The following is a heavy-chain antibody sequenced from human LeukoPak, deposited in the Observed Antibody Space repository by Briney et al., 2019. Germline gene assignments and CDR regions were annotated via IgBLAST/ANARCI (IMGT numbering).Heavy chain of an antibody. CDR2: MNPNSGNT. CDR1: GYTFTSYD. V-gene: IGHV1-8*01. J-gene: IGHJ6*03. Sequence: GASVKVSCKASGYTFTSYDINWVRQATGQGLEWMGWMNPNSGNTGYAQKFQGRVTMTRSTSISTAYMELSSLRSEDTAVYYCARGSVTLDYDSSGYYHYMDVWGKGTTVTVSS. CDR3: ARGSVTLDYDSSGYYHYMDV. D-gene: IGHD3-22*01.